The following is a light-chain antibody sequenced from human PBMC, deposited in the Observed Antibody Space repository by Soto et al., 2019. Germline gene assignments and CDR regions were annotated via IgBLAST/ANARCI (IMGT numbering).Light chain of an antibody. V-gene: IGLV2-14*01. CDR2: EVS. Sequence: QSALTQPASVSGSPGQSITISCTGTSSDVGGYNYVSWYQQHPGKAPKVMIYEVSNRPSGVSNRFSGSKSDNTASLTISGLQAEDEADYYCSSYTSSDTVIFGGGTQLTVL. J-gene: IGLJ2*01. CDR3: SSYTSSDTVI. CDR1: SSDVGGYNY.